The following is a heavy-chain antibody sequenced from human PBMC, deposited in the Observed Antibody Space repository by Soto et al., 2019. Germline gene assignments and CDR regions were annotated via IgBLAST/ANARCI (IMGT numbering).Heavy chain of an antibody. Sequence: ASVKVSCKASGYTFTSYGISWVRQAPGQGLEWMGWISAYNGNTNYAQKLQGRVTMTTDTSTSTAYMELRSLRSDDTAVYYCARDSPYYYDSRPIDYRGQRTLVTVSS. J-gene: IGHJ4*02. CDR2: ISAYNGNT. D-gene: IGHD3-22*01. V-gene: IGHV1-18*04. CDR3: ARDSPYYYDSRPIDY. CDR1: GYTFTSYG.